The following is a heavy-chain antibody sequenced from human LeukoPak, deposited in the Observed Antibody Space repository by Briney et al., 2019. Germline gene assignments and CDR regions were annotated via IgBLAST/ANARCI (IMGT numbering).Heavy chain of an antibody. J-gene: IGHJ4*02. CDR3: AGGMGWVSDY. CDR2: VESDGSEK. CDR1: GFSFRSYW. D-gene: IGHD6-19*01. V-gene: IGHV3-7*03. Sequence: GGSLRLSCAASGFSFRSYWMSWVRQAPGKGLEWVANVESDGSEKNYADSVKGRFTISRDNAKNSLYLQMDSLRAEDTAVYYCAGGMGWVSDYWGQGTLVTVSS.